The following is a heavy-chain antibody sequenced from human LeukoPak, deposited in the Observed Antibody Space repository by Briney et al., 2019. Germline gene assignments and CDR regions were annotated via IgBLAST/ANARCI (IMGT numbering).Heavy chain of an antibody. CDR2: IFYSGST. V-gene: IGHV4-59*08. D-gene: IGHD3-22*01. Sequence: SETLSLTCTVSGGSMNNDYWTWIRQPPGKGLEWIGCIFYSGSTSYNPSLKSRVSISVDTSKNQFSLKVTSVTAADSAVYYCARYYDSSAYWYYFDSWSQGTLVTVSS. CDR1: GGSMNNDY. CDR3: ARYYDSSAYWYYFDS. J-gene: IGHJ4*02.